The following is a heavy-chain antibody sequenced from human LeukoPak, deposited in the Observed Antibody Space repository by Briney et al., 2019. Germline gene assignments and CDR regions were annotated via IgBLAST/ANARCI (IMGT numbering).Heavy chain of an antibody. Sequence: GGSLRLSCTVSGFTFSTYSMHWLRQAPGKGLEWVTVISDDGGRKYYTDSVKGRFTISRDNSKNTLYLQMNSLRAEDTAVYYCAKDHDYYASGPIWGQGTMVTVSS. D-gene: IGHD3-10*01. J-gene: IGHJ3*02. CDR3: AKDHDYYASGPI. V-gene: IGHV3-30*04. CDR2: ISDDGGRK. CDR1: GFTFSTYS.